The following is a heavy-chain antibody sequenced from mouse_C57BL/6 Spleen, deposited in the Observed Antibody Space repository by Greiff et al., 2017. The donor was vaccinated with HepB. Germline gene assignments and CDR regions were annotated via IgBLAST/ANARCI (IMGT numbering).Heavy chain of an antibody. CDR1: GYTFTSYG. V-gene: IGHV1-81*01. CDR3: ARYYYGSRYYIDY. J-gene: IGHJ2*01. D-gene: IGHD1-1*01. Sequence: VQLQQSGAELARPGASVKLSCKASGYTFTSYGLSWVKQRTGQGLEWIGEIYPRSGTTYYNEKFKGKATLTADKSSSTAYMELRRLTSEDSAVYVCARYYYGSRYYIDYWGQGTTLTVSS. CDR2: IYPRSGTT.